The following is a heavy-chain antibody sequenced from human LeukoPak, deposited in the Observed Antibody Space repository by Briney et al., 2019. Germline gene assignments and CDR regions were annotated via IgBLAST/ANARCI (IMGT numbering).Heavy chain of an antibody. J-gene: IGHJ6*03. CDR2: IIPIFGTA. D-gene: IGHD3-3*01. CDR3: ARNPYYDFWSGSAPLVYYYYMDV. V-gene: IGHV1-69*13. Sequence: ASVKVSCKASGYTFTGYYMHWVRQAPRQGLEWMGGIIPIFGTANYAQKFQGRVTITADESTSTAYMELSSLRSEDTAVYYCARNPYYDFWSGSAPLVYYYYMDVWGKGTTVTVSS. CDR1: GYTFTGYY.